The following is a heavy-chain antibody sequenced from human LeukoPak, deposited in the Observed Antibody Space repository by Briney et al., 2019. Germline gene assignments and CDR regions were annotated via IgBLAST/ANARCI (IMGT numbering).Heavy chain of an antibody. J-gene: IGHJ6*04. CDR2: INHSGST. Sequence: SETLSLTCAVYGGSFSGYYWSWIRQPPGKGLEWIGEINHSGSTNYNPSLKSRVTISVDTSKNQFSLKLSSVTAADTAVYYCARLGVAEVDVWGKGTTVTVSS. CDR3: ARLGVAEVDV. V-gene: IGHV4-34*01. CDR1: GGSFSGYY. D-gene: IGHD3-3*01.